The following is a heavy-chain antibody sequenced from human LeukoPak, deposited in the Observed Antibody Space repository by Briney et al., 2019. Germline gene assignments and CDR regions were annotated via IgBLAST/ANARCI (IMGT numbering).Heavy chain of an antibody. J-gene: IGHJ4*02. CDR1: GFTFSSYA. CDR2: ISGSGLST. Sequence: PGGSLRLSCAASGFTFSSYAMSWVRQAPGKGLEWVSAISGSGLSTYYADSVKGRFTISRDNSKNTLDLQMNSLRAEHTAVYYCAKNYYADSSGRSYYFDHWGQGTLVTVSS. D-gene: IGHD3-22*01. CDR3: AKNYYADSSGRSYYFDH. V-gene: IGHV3-23*01.